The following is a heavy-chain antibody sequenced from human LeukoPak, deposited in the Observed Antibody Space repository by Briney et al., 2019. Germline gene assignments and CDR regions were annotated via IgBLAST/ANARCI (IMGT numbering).Heavy chain of an antibody. CDR2: INPSGGST. Sequence: GASVKVSCKASGYTFTSYYMHWVRQAPGQGLEWMGIINPSGGSTSYAQKFQGRVTMTRNTSISTAYMELSSLRSEDTAVYYCARGHNGDYGHDPQTPNYWGQGTLVTVSS. CDR3: ARGHNGDYGHDPQTPNY. CDR1: GYTFTSYY. V-gene: IGHV1-46*01. J-gene: IGHJ4*02. D-gene: IGHD4-17*01.